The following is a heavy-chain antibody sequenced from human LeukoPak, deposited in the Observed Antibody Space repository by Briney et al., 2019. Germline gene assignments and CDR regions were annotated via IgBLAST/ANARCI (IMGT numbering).Heavy chain of an antibody. J-gene: IGHJ5*02. D-gene: IGHD6-6*01. CDR1: GGSISSGGYY. Sequence: PSETLSLTCTDSGGSISSGGYYWSWIRQHPGKGLEWIGYIYYSGSTYYNPSLKSRVTISVDTSKNQFSLKLSSVTAADTAVYYCARGYSSSPNWFDPWGQGTLVTVSS. CDR3: ARGYSSSPNWFDP. V-gene: IGHV4-31*03. CDR2: IYYSGST.